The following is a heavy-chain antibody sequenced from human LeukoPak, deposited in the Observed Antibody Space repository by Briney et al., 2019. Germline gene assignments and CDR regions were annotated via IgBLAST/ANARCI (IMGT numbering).Heavy chain of an antibody. D-gene: IGHD3-22*01. CDR1: GFTFSRYT. Sequence: GGSLRLSCAASGFTFSRYTMNWVRQAPGKGLERVSTISSSSTYIYYADSVRGRFTISRDNTKSSLYLQMNSLRAEDAAVYYCARDGSAYYNENTGFRGEFDSWGQGALVTVSS. J-gene: IGHJ4*02. CDR2: ISSSSTYI. CDR3: ARDGSAYYNENTGFRGEFDS. V-gene: IGHV3-21*01.